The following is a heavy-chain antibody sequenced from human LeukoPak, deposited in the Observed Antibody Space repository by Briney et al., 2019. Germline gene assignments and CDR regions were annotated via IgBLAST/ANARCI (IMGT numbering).Heavy chain of an antibody. J-gene: IGHJ4*02. CDR1: GGSFSGYY. CDR2: INHSGST. D-gene: IGHD2-2*01. CDR3: ARVQVVPAATTIDY. V-gene: IGHV4-34*01. Sequence: PSETLSLTCAVYGGSFSGYYWSWIRQPSGKGLEWIGEINHSGSTNYNPSLKSRVTISVDTSKNQFSLKLSSVTAADTAVYYCARVQVVPAATTIDYWGQGTLVTVSS.